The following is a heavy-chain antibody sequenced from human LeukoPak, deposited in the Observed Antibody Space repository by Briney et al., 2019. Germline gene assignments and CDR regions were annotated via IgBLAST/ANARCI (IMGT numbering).Heavy chain of an antibody. D-gene: IGHD1-1*01. CDR2: IWYDGSSK. V-gene: IGHV3-33*01. CDR3: ARDLRRGTFDY. Sequence: GGSLRLSCAASGFTFSSYGMHWVRQAPGKGLEWVAVIWYDGSSKYYADSVKGRFTISRDNSKNTLYLRMNSLRAEDTAVYYCARDLRRGTFDYWGQGTLVTVSS. J-gene: IGHJ4*02. CDR1: GFTFSSYG.